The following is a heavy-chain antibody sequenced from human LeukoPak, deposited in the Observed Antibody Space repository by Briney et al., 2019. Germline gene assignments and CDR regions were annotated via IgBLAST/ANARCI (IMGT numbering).Heavy chain of an antibody. CDR3: ARGDYGDFVFDY. CDR1: GFTFSTFG. D-gene: IGHD4-17*01. J-gene: IGHJ4*02. Sequence: GGSLRLSCAASGFTFSTFGMNWVRQAPGKWLEWVSSISSSSSNIYYADSVKGRFTISRDNAKTSLYLQMNSLRAEDTAVYYCARGDYGDFVFDYWGQGTLVTVSS. CDR2: ISSSSSNI. V-gene: IGHV3-21*01.